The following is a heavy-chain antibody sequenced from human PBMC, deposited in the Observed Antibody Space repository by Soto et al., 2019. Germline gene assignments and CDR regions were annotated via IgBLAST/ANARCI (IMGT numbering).Heavy chain of an antibody. Sequence: QVQLVQSGAEVKKPGASVKVSCKASGYTFTSYGISWVRQAPGQGLEWMGWISAYNGNTNYAQKLQGRVTMTTDTSTSTADMELRSLRSDDTAVYYCARDYDILTGYPINGRPIHQTSSDWGQGTLVTVSS. CDR1: GYTFTSYG. CDR3: ARDYDILTGYPINGRPIHQTSSD. CDR2: ISAYNGNT. D-gene: IGHD3-9*01. J-gene: IGHJ4*02. V-gene: IGHV1-18*01.